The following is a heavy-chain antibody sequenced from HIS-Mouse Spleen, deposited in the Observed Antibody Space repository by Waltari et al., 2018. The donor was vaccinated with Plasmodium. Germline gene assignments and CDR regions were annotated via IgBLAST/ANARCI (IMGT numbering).Heavy chain of an antibody. CDR3: AKSSKGTGDLWDY. Sequence: EVQLLDSGGGWVQPGGSLRLSCAASGFTFSIYARSLVHQAPGEGLEWVSAISGSVGSTYYADSVKGRFTISRDNSKNTLYLQMNSLRAKDTAVYYCAKSSKGTGDLWDYWGQGTLVTVSS. D-gene: IGHD7-27*01. CDR2: ISGSVGST. V-gene: IGHV3-23*01. J-gene: IGHJ4*02. CDR1: GFTFSIYA.